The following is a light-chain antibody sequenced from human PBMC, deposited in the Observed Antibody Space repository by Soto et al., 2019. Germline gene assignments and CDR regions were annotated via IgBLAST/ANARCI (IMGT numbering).Light chain of an antibody. CDR1: SSDVGAYIY. Sequence: QSALTQPPSASGSPGQSVTISCTGTSSDVGAYIYVSWYQQHPGKAPKLMIYEVSKRPSGVPDRFSGSKSGNTASLTVSGLQADDEADYYCASYAGSNNLLFGGGTKLTVL. CDR2: EVS. CDR3: ASYAGSNNLL. J-gene: IGLJ2*01. V-gene: IGLV2-8*01.